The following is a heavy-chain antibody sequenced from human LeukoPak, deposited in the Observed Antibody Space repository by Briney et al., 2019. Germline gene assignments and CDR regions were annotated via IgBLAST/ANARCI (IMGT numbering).Heavy chain of an antibody. V-gene: IGHV4-30-4*01. Sequence: PSETLSLTCTVSGGSVSSGSYYWSWIRQPPGKGLEWIGYIYYSGSTYYNPSLKSRVTISVDTSKNQFSLKLSSVTAADTAVYYCASRMIKLSNIEDDYWGQGTLVTVSS. CDR2: IYYSGST. J-gene: IGHJ4*02. D-gene: IGHD3-16*01. CDR1: GGSVSSGSYY. CDR3: ASRMIKLSNIEDDY.